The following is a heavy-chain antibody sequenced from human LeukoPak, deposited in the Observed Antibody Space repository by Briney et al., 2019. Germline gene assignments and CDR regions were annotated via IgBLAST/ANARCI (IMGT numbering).Heavy chain of an antibody. V-gene: IGHV4-61*02. Sequence: SQTLSLTCTVSGGSISSGSYYWSWIRQPAGKGLEWIGRIYTSGSTNYNPSLKSRVTISVDTSKNQFSLKLSSVTAADTAVYYCARWATRPYYFDYWGQGTLVTVSS. CDR1: GGSISSGSYY. J-gene: IGHJ4*02. D-gene: IGHD1-14*01. CDR2: IYTSGST. CDR3: ARWATRPYYFDY.